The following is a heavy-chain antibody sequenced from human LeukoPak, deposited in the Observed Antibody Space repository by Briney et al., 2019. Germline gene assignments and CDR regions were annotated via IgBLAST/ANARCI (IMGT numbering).Heavy chain of an antibody. D-gene: IGHD3-16*01. CDR2: INPNSGGT. CDR1: GYTFTGYY. V-gene: IGHV1-2*02. Sequence: GASVKVSCKASGYTFTGYYMHWVRQAPGQGLEWMGWINPNSGGTNYAQKFQGRVTMTRDTSISTAYMELSRLRSDDTAVYYCARGSPIMITFGIVLGYWGQGTLVTVSS. J-gene: IGHJ4*02. CDR3: ARGSPIMITFGIVLGY.